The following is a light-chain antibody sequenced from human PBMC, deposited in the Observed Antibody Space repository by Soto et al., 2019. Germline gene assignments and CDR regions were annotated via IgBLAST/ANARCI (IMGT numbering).Light chain of an antibody. Sequence: EIVMTQSPATLSVSPGERATLSCRANQTINSNLAWYQQKPGQAPRLLIYGASTRAIGIPARFSGSGSGTEFTLTISSLQSEDFAVYYCQQYNNWLGTFGGGTKVEIK. CDR1: QTINSN. V-gene: IGKV3-15*01. CDR2: GAS. J-gene: IGKJ4*01. CDR3: QQYNNWLGT.